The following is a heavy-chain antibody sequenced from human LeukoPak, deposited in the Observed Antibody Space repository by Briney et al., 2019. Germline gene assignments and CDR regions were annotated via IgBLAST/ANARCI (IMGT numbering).Heavy chain of an antibody. J-gene: IGHJ4*02. CDR1: GFTFSSYW. Sequence: PGGSLRLSCAASGFTFSSYWMSWIRQAPGKGLEWVANIKKDGSEKYYVDAVKGRFTISRDNSKNTLYLQMNSLRAEDTAVYYCAKLSRYFDSGYFDYWGQGTLVTVSS. CDR3: AKLSRYFDSGYFDY. V-gene: IGHV3-7*03. CDR2: IKKDGSEK. D-gene: IGHD3-9*01.